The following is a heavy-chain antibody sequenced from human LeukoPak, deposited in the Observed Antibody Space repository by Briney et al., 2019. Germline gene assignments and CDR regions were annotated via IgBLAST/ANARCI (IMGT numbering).Heavy chain of an antibody. CDR3: ARQRSSGYYRIDAFDI. CDR2: IYYSAST. CDR1: GGSISSSSYY. J-gene: IGHJ3*02. D-gene: IGHD3-22*01. V-gene: IGHV4-39*01. Sequence: PSETLSLTCTVSGGSISSSSYYSGWIRQPPGKGLEWIGSIYYSASTYYNPSLKSRVTISVDTSKNQFALKLSSVTAADTAVYYCARQRSSGYYRIDAFDIWGQGTMVTVSS.